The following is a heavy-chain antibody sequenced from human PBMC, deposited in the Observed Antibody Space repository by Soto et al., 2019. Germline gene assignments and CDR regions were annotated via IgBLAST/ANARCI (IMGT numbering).Heavy chain of an antibody. V-gene: IGHV4-59*01. J-gene: IGHJ4*02. Sequence: TLSRTCTVSVGSISSYYWSRIRQPPGKGLEWIGYSYYSGSTNYNPSLKSRVTISVDTSKNQSSLTLSSVIAADTAVYYCASSYLEWLSPFDYWGQGTLVTV. CDR3: ASSYLEWLSPFDY. D-gene: IGHD3-3*01. CDR1: VGSISSYY. CDR2: SYYSGST.